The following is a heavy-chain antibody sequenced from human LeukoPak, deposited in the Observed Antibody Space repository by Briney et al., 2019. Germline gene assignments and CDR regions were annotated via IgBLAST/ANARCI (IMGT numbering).Heavy chain of an antibody. CDR2: ISYDGSNK. J-gene: IGHJ4*02. Sequence: GGSLRLSCAASGFTFSSYGMHWVRQAPGKGLEWVAVISYDGSNKYYADSVKGRFTISRDNSKNTLYLQMNSLRAEDTAVYYCAKVRTPYYLYYFDYWGQGTLVTVSS. CDR1: GFTFSSYG. CDR3: AKVRTPYYLYYFDY. D-gene: IGHD3-10*01. V-gene: IGHV3-30*18.